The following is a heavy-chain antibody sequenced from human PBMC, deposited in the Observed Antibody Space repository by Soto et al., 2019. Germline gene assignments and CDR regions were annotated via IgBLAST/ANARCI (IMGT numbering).Heavy chain of an antibody. D-gene: IGHD3-10*01. CDR1: GYTFSRHA. CDR3: AGATYHSGGVPPKALDV. J-gene: IGHJ6*02. V-gene: IGHV1-3*01. CDR2: INGGNGIT. Sequence: QVHLVQSGAEVKKPGASVKVSCKAFGYTFSRHAIHWVRQAPGQRPERMGWINGGNGITRYSQNFQDRVTLTRDTYASTTDMEVRSLESEDTAGYYCAGATYHSGGVPPKALDVWGQGSTVSVSS.